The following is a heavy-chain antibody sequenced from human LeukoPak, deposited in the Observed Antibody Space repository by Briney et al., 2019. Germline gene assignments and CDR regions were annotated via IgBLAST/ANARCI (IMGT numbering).Heavy chain of an antibody. V-gene: IGHV4-4*07. J-gene: IGHJ5*02. CDR2: IYARGNT. Sequence: SETLSLTCTVSGGSISNYYWSWIRQPAGKGLEWIGLIYARGNTNYNPSLKSRVTMSIDTSKNQFSLKLTSVTAADTAVYYCARGGYNYGGHNWFDPWGQGTLVTVSS. CDR3: ARGGYNYGGHNWFDP. CDR1: GGSISNYY. D-gene: IGHD5-18*01.